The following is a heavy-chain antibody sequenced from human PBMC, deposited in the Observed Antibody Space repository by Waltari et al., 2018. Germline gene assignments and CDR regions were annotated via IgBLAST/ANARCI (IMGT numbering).Heavy chain of an antibody. D-gene: IGHD3-16*01. CDR3: AKRGGGQQGYFDF. V-gene: IGHV3-23*04. J-gene: IGHJ4*02. Sequence: QLVESGGGLERPGGSLRLSCAASGFTFSTYVMNWVRQAPGSVLEWVSVISEVGAFTYYADSVKGRFTISRDKSKNALFLQMNSLRAEYTAVYYCAKRGGGQQGYFDFWGRGTLVNVSS. CDR2: ISEVGAFT. CDR1: GFTFSTYV.